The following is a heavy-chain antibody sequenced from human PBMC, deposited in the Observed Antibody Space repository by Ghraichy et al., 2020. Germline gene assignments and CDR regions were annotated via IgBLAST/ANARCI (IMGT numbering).Heavy chain of an antibody. CDR1: GFTFSSYS. CDR3: ARLGYDFWSGYFDY. J-gene: IGHJ4*02. D-gene: IGHD3-3*01. Sequence: GESLNISCAASGFTFSSYSMNWVRQAPGKGLEWVSYISSSSSTIYYADSVKGRFTISRDNAKNSLYLQMNSLRAEDTAVYYCARLGYDFWSGYFDYWGQGTLVTVSS. CDR2: ISSSSSTI. V-gene: IGHV3-48*04.